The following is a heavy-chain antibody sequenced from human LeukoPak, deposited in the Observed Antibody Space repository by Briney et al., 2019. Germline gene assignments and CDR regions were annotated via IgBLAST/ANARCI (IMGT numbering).Heavy chain of an antibody. Sequence: GGSMTLAWPAEALTSGRQWVRWVRPAPGKGLEWVANIKQDGSEKNYVDSVKGRFTISRDNAKNSLYLQMNSLRAEDTAVYYCAKHEIRAGTRSKAFDIWGQGTMVTVSS. CDR2: IKQDGSEK. D-gene: IGHD4-11*01. CDR1: ALTSGRQW. CDR3: AKHEIRAGTRSKAFDI. J-gene: IGHJ3*02. V-gene: IGHV3-7*01.